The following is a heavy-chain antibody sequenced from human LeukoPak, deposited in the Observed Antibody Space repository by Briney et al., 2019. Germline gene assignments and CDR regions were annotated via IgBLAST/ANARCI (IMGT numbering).Heavy chain of an antibody. V-gene: IGHV4-4*07. D-gene: IGHD3-16*01. CDR2: IYTSGST. Sequence: SETLSLTCTVSGGSISSYYWSWIRRPAGKGLEWIGRIYTSGSTNYNPSLKSRVTISVDTSKNQFSLKLSSVTAADTAVYYCARFATPYDFVWGSYDTSQRYFDLWGRGTLVTVSS. J-gene: IGHJ2*01. CDR1: GGSISSYY. CDR3: ARFATPYDFVWGSYDTSQRYFDL.